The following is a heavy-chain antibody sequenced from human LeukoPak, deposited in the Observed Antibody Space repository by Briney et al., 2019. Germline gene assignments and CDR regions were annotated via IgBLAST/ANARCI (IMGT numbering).Heavy chain of an antibody. CDR1: GYTLTELS. J-gene: IGHJ5*02. CDR3: ARGELLLWFGELSWFDP. D-gene: IGHD3-10*01. CDR2: FDPEDGET. V-gene: IGHV1-24*01. Sequence: GASVKVSCKVSGYTLTELSMHWVRQAHGKGLEWMGGFDPEDGETFYAQKFQGRVTMTRNTSISTAYMELSSLRSEDTAVYYCARGELLLWFGELSWFDPWGQGTLVTVSS.